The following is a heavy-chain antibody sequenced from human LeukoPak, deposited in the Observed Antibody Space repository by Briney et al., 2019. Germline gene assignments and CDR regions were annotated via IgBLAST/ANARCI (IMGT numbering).Heavy chain of an antibody. CDR1: GFTFDDYA. CDR3: VKSPRGAVWYYFDY. D-gene: IGHD3-10*01. CDR2: INWNSDTI. V-gene: IGHV3-9*03. Sequence: PGGSLRLSCAASGFTFDDYAMHWVRHAPGKGLEWVSGINWNSDTIKYADSVKGRFTISRDNAKSSLYLQMNSLRAEDMALYYCVKSPRGAVWYYFDYWGQGALVTVSS. J-gene: IGHJ4*02.